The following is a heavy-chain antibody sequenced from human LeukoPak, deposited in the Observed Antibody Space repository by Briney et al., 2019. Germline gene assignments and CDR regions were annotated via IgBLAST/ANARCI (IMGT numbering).Heavy chain of an antibody. CDR2: ISANNGDT. CDR1: GYTFTSYG. J-gene: IGHJ4*02. CDR3: ARESHETREDY. Sequence: ASVNVSCKASGYTFTSYGISWVRQAPGQGLEWMGWISANNGDTDYPPKLQDRVTMTTDTYTSTAYMELRSLRSDDTAMYYCARESHETREDYWGQGTLVTVSS. V-gene: IGHV1-18*01. D-gene: IGHD1-26*01.